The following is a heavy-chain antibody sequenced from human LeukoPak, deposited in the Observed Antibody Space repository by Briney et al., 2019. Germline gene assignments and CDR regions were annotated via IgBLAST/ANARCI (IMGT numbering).Heavy chain of an antibody. J-gene: IGHJ6*02. V-gene: IGHV3-48*03. Sequence: GGSLRLSCAASGFTFSSYEMNWVRQAPGKGLEWVSYISSSGSTIYYADSVKGRFTISRDNAKNSLYLQMNSLRAEDTAAYYCARDRTVTKYYYYYGMDVWGQGTTVTVSS. D-gene: IGHD4-17*01. CDR1: GFTFSSYE. CDR2: ISSSGSTI. CDR3: ARDRTVTKYYYYYGMDV.